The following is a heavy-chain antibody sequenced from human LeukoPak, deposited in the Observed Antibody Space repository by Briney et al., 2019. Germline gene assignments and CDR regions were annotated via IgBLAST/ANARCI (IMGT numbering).Heavy chain of an antibody. CDR3: ARESITGHRDFDY. Sequence: PGGSLRLSCAASGFTFSSYSMNWVRQAPGKGLEGVSYISSGSRTIYYADSVKGRFTMSRDNAKNSLYLQMNSLRAEDMAVYYCARESITGHRDFDYWGQGTLVTVSS. D-gene: IGHD1-20*01. J-gene: IGHJ4*02. CDR1: GFTFSSYS. CDR2: ISSGSRTI. V-gene: IGHV3-48*01.